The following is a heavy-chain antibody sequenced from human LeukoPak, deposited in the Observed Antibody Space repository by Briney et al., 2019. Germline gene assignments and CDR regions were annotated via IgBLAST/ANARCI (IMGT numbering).Heavy chain of an antibody. CDR3: ARDGHDPITMELYYYMDV. D-gene: IGHD3-10*01. V-gene: IGHV3-9*01. Sequence: GGSLRLSCVASGFTFDDYAMHWVRQAPGKGLEWVSGLTWNSDTIGYADSVKGRFTISRDNAKNTLYLQMNSLRAEDTAVYYCARDGHDPITMELYYYMDVWGKGTTVTISS. CDR2: LTWNSDTI. CDR1: GFTFDDYA. J-gene: IGHJ6*03.